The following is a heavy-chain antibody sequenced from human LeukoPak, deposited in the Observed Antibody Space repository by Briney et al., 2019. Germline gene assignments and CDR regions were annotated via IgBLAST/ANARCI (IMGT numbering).Heavy chain of an antibody. D-gene: IGHD3-22*01. CDR1: GFTFSSYA. CDR3: AKGSDSSGYYYFLIYFDY. J-gene: IGHJ4*02. V-gene: IGHV3-23*01. CDR2: ISGSGGST. Sequence: PGGSLRLSCAASGFTFSSYAMSWVRQAPGKGLEWVPAISGSGGSTYYADSVKGRFTISRDNSKNTLYLQMNSLRAEDTAVYYCAKGSDSSGYYYFLIYFDYWGQGTLVTVSS.